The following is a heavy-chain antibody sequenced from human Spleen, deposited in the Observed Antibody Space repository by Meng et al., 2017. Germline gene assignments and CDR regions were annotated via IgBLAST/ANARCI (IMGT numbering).Heavy chain of an antibody. CDR1: GFTFSNYA. Sequence: GESLKISCAASGFTFSNYAITWVRQAPGKGLEWVSLISTTGESTLYGDSVKGRFTVSRDNSKNTVYLQMTSLRAGDTAIYFCARIDSGSYYDPRGLSADVWGQGTTVTVSS. V-gene: IGHV3-23*01. CDR3: ARIDSGSYYDPRGLSADV. D-gene: IGHD1-26*01. J-gene: IGHJ6*02. CDR2: ISTTGEST.